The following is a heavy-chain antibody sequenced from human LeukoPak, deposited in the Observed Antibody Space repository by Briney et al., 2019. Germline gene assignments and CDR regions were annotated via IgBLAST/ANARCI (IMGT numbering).Heavy chain of an antibody. Sequence: GGSLRLSCAVSGFPLRNYAMTWVRQAPGKGLEWVSGISGSGGSTYYADSVKGRFTISRDNSKNTLYLQMNSLRAEDTAVYYCAKVPGYNCATDFDYWGQGTLVTVSS. CDR1: GFPLRNYA. J-gene: IGHJ4*02. CDR2: ISGSGGST. D-gene: IGHD1-1*01. CDR3: AKVPGYNCATDFDY. V-gene: IGHV3-23*01.